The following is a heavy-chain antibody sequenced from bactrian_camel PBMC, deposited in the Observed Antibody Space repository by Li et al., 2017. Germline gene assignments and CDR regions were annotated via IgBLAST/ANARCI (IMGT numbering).Heavy chain of an antibody. V-gene: IGHV3S53*01. J-gene: IGHJ6*01. D-gene: IGHD2*01. CDR2: IGSDGST. CDR1: AYTYSTSG. CDR3: AAVRDYTCLNGRLAWAGNFDY. Sequence: HVQLVESGGGSVQAGGSLRLSCTASAYTYSTSGCMGWFRQAPGEEREGVAGIGSDGSTTYADSVKGRFTISKDNAKNTLYLQMNSLKPEDTAMYYCAAVRDYTCLNGRLAWAGNFDYWGQGTQVTVS.